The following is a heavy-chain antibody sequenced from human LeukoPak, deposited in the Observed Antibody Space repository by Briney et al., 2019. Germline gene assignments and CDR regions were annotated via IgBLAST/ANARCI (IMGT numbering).Heavy chain of an antibody. V-gene: IGHV3-74*03. CDR2: INSDESTK. D-gene: IGHD4-23*01. J-gene: IGHJ3*02. CDR1: GFNFRPFW. Sequence: GGSLRLSCAASGFNFRPFWMHWIRQAPVKGLVWVSHINSDESTKKYADAVKGRFTISRDNAKNTLYLQMDSLRAEDTAVYYCVRDRGNPDAFNIWGQGTMVTVSS. CDR3: VRDRGNPDAFNI.